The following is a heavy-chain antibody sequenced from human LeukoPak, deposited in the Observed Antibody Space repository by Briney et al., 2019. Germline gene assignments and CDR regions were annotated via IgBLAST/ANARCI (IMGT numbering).Heavy chain of an antibody. D-gene: IGHD6-13*01. CDR3: AKRFQGFGYNSNWPEDQYFDY. V-gene: IGHV3-23*01. Sequence: GGSLRLSCAASGFTFDDYGMSWVRQAPGKGLEWVSAISGSGGSTYYADSVKGRFTISRDNSKSTLYLQMNSLRAEDTAVYYCAKRFQGFGYNSNWPEDQYFDYWGQGILVTVSS. J-gene: IGHJ4*02. CDR1: GFTFDDYG. CDR2: ISGSGGST.